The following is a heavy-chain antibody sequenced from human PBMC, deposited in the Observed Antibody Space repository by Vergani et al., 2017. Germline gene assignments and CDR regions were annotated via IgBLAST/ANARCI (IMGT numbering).Heavy chain of an antibody. J-gene: IGHJ6*03. CDR2: ISPDGSAT. Sequence: EVQLVESGGGLVQPGGSLRLSCEASGFSLSRFWMSWVRQAPEKGLEWVAQISPDGSATSYVDSIKGRFTISRDNSQNTVNLQMNSLRVDDTAVYYCANDLGGCNSISCSYYMDVWGKGTTVTV. V-gene: IGHV3-7*01. CDR1: GFSLSRFW. D-gene: IGHD2/OR15-2a*01. CDR3: ANDLGGCNSISCSYYMDV.